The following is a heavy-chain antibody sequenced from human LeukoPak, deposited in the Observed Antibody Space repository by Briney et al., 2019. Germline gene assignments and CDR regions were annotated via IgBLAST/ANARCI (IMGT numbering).Heavy chain of an antibody. CDR3: ARDRSPGSY. CDR1: GSSFSTYW. Sequence: GGSLRLSCAVSGSSFSTYWMGWVRQVPGKGLEWVANIKQDGSEEYYVDSVKGRFTISRDNAKNSLYLQMSSLRAEDTAVYYCARDRSPGSYWGQGTLVTVSS. D-gene: IGHD3-10*01. V-gene: IGHV3-7*03. J-gene: IGHJ4*02. CDR2: IKQDGSEE.